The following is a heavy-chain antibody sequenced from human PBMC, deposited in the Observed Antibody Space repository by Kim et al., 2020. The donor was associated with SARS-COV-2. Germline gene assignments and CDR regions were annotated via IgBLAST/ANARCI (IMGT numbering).Heavy chain of an antibody. V-gene: IGHV3-53*01. CDR2: IYSGGMT. Sequence: GGSLRLSCAASQLTVSGNHMSWVRQAPGKGLEWVSVIYSGGMTSYAGSVKGRFTISRDSSKNTVILEMNSLRADDTAVYYCARDPLGDGYSFSDYWGQGTLVTVSS. D-gene: IGHD4-4*01. CDR1: QLTVSGNH. CDR3: ARDPLGDGYSFSDY. J-gene: IGHJ4*02.